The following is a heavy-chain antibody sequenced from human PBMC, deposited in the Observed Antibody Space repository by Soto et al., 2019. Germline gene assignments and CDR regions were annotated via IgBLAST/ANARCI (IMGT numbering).Heavy chain of an antibody. CDR2: ISGTSGHT. CDR3: AKDPPISCSTNGVCPRDDMDV. D-gene: IGHD2-8*01. Sequence: EAQLLESGGGLVQPAGSLRLSCAASGFHFDRYPMSWVRQAPGKGLEWVSSISGTSGHTYYADSVRGRFTISRENSKNTLSLQMSSLRAEDTAVYYCAKDPPISCSTNGVCPRDDMDVWGQGTTVTVSS. V-gene: IGHV3-23*01. CDR1: GFHFDRYP. J-gene: IGHJ6*02.